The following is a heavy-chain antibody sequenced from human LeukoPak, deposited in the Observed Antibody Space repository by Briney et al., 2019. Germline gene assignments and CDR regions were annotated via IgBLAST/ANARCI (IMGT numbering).Heavy chain of an antibody. Sequence: GGSLRLSCAASGFTFSSYDMHWVRQATGKGLEWVSAIGIAGDTYYPGSVKGRFTISRENAKNSLYLQMNSLRAEDTAVYYCARVEYYYDSSGSRLTYYFDYWGQGTLVTVSS. V-gene: IGHV3-13*01. J-gene: IGHJ4*02. CDR1: GFTFSSYD. CDR2: IGIAGDT. CDR3: ARVEYYYDSSGSRLTYYFDY. D-gene: IGHD3-22*01.